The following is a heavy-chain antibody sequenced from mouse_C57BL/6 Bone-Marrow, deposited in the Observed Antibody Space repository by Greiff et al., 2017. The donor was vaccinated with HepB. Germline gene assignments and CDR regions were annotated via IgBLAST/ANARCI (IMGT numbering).Heavy chain of an antibody. Sequence: EVHLVESGGGLVQPGESLKLSCESNEYEFPSHDMSWVRKTPEKRLELVAAINSDGGSTYYPDTMERRFIISRDNTKKTLYLQMRSLRSEDTALYYCARLRTTVVATDWYFDVWGTGTTVTVSS. D-gene: IGHD1-1*01. CDR2: INSDGGST. J-gene: IGHJ1*03. CDR3: ARLRTTVVATDWYFDV. CDR1: EYEFPSHD. V-gene: IGHV5-2*01.